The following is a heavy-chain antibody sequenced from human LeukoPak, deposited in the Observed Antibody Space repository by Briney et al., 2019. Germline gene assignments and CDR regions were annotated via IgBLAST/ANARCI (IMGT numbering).Heavy chain of an antibody. D-gene: IGHD1-7*01. V-gene: IGHV3-74*01. CDR1: GSTFSSYW. CDR2: INSDGSSK. CDR3: AREGLNWNYDYPDY. Sequence: EGSLRLSCAASGSTFSSYWMHWVRQAPGKGLVWVSCINSDGSSKNYADSVKGRFTISRDNAKNTLYLQMNSLRAEDTAVYYFAREGLNWNYDYPDYWGQGTLVTVSS. J-gene: IGHJ4*02.